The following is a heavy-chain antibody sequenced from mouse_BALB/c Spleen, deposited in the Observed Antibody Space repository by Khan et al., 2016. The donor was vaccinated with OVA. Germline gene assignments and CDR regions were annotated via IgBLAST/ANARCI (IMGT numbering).Heavy chain of an antibody. CDR3: TREGAYYCNYGAWFAY. J-gene: IGHJ3*01. CDR2: INPSNDYT. Sequence: QIQLVQSGAELARPGASVKMSCKASGYTFTSYTMHWVKQRPGQGLEWIGYINPSNDYTNYNQKFRDKATLTEANSSSTDYMQMSSLTSEDSADYYCTREGAYYCNYGAWFAYWGQGTLVTVSA. V-gene: IGHV1-4*01. CDR1: GYTFTSYT. D-gene: IGHD2-10*01.